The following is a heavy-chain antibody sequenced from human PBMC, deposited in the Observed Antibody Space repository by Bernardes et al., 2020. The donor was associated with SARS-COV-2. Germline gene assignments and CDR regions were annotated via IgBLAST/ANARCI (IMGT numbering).Heavy chain of an antibody. Sequence: GSLRLSCAASGFTFSNAWMSWVRQAPGKGLEWVGRIKSKTDGGTTDYAAPVKGRFTISRDDSKNTLYLQMNSLKTEDTAVYYCTTEGGGSYGYYYGMDVWGQGTTVTVSS. CDR2: IKSKTDGGTT. V-gene: IGHV3-15*01. D-gene: IGHD1-26*01. CDR1: GFTFSNAW. CDR3: TTEGGGSYGYYYGMDV. J-gene: IGHJ6*02.